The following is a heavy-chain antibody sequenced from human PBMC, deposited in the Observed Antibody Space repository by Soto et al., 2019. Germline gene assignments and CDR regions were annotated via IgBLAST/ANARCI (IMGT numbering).Heavy chain of an antibody. CDR2: IIPIFGTA. J-gene: IGHJ3*02. V-gene: IGHV1-69*13. CDR1: GGTFSSYA. Sequence: SVKVSCKASGGTFSSYAISWVRQAPGQGLEWMGGIIPIFGTANYAQRFQGRVTITADESTSTAYMELSSLRSEDTAVYYCATRSTTVTSDAFDIWGQGTMVTVSS. D-gene: IGHD4-17*01. CDR3: ATRSTTVTSDAFDI.